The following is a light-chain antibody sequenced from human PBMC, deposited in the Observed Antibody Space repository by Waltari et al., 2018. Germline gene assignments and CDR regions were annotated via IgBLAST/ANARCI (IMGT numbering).Light chain of an antibody. J-gene: IGLJ2*01. CDR1: SGSIASNH. V-gene: IGLV6-57*03. CDR3: QSYDSSIYVV. Sequence: NFMLTQPHSVSASPAETVTISCTRSSGSIASNHVQWYQQRPGSAPTTVIYEDNQRPSGVPDRFSGSIDSSSNSASLTISGLKTEDEADYYCQSYDSSIYVVFGGGTKLTVL. CDR2: EDN.